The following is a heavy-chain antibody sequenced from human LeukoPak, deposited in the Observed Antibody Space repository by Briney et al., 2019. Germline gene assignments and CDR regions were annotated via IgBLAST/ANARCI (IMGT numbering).Heavy chain of an antibody. D-gene: IGHD3-10*01. CDR2: ISSSSSYI. J-gene: IGHJ4*02. V-gene: IGHV3-21*01. CDR1: GFTFSSYG. CDR3: ARDGITMRILEY. Sequence: GGTLRLSCAASGFTFSSYGMSWVRQAPGKGLEWVSSISSSSSYIYYADSVKGRFTISRDNAKNSLYLQMDSLRAEDTAVYYCARDGITMRILEYWGQGTLVTVSS.